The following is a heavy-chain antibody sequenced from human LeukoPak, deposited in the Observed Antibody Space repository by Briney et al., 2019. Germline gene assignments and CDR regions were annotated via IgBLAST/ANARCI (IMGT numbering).Heavy chain of an antibody. J-gene: IGHJ6*03. D-gene: IGHD2-2*01. V-gene: IGHV1-69*05. CDR2: IIPIFGTA. CDR3: AIVVVPAAYYYLMDV. Sequence: SVKVSCKASGGTFSNYAISWVRQAPGQGLEWMGGIIPIFGTANYAQKFQGRVTITTDESTSTAYMELSSLRSEDTAVYYCAIVVVPAAYYYLMDVWGKGTTVTVSS. CDR1: GGTFSNYA.